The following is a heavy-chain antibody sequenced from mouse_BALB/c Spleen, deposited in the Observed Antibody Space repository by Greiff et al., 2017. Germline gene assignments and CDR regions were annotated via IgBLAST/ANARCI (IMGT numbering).Heavy chain of an antibody. J-gene: IGHJ3*01. Sequence: QVQLQQSGPGLVQPSQSLSITCTVSGFSLTSYGVHWVRQSPGKGLEWLGVIWSGGSTDYNAAFISRLSISKDNSKSHVFFKMNSLQADDTAIYFCARNGELGRIAYWGQGTLVTVSA. D-gene: IGHD4-1*01. V-gene: IGHV2-4-1*01. CDR3: ARNGELGRIAY. CDR2: IWSGGST. CDR1: GFSLTSYG.